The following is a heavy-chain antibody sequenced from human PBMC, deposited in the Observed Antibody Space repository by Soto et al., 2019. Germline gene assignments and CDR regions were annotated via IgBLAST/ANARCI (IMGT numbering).Heavy chain of an antibody. Sequence: EVQLVESGGGVVRPGGSLRLSCAASGFTFDDYGMSWVRQAPVKGLEWVSGTKWDGGRTGYADSVKGRFTISRDNAKNSLYLQMNSLRAEDTVLYHCATPRDSSGWGDAFDIWGQGTMVTVSS. CDR2: TKWDGGRT. CDR1: GFTFDDYG. V-gene: IGHV3-20*01. D-gene: IGHD6-19*01. J-gene: IGHJ3*02. CDR3: ATPRDSSGWGDAFDI.